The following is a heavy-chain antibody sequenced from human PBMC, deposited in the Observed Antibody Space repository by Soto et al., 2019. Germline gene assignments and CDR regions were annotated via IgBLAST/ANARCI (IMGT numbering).Heavy chain of an antibody. J-gene: IGHJ4*02. CDR1: GFTFSSYG. CDR3: AKDIISYSGSFYYFDY. Sequence: QVQVVECGGCVVQPGRSLRLSYAASGFTFSSYGMHWVSQAPGKGLEWVAVISYDGSNKYYADSVKGRFTISRDNSKNTLYMQMNRLRDEYTAVYYCAKDIISYSGSFYYFDYWGQGTLVTVSS. V-gene: IGHV3-30*18. CDR2: ISYDGSNK. D-gene: IGHD1-26*01.